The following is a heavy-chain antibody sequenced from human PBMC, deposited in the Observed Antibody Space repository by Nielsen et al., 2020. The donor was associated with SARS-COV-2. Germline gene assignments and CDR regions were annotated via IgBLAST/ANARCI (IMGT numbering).Heavy chain of an antibody. CDR3: ATNSDWRHDY. J-gene: IGHJ4*02. V-gene: IGHV3-7*01. CDR1: GFTFSTYW. D-gene: IGHD6-19*01. CDR2: IKPDGSEK. Sequence: GESLKISCAASGFTFSTYWMSWVRQAPGKGLEWVANIKPDGSEKYYVDSVKGRFTISRDNVKNSLDLQMNSLRAKDMAVYYCATNSDWRHDYWGQGTLVTVST.